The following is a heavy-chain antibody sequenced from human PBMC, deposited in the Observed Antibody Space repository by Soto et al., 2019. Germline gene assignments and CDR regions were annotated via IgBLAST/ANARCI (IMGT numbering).Heavy chain of an antibody. V-gene: IGHV3-7*01. CDR1: GFTFSSYW. CDR3: ARQGGRRTXYYYYGMDV. D-gene: IGHD3-16*01. CDR2: IKHDGSEK. J-gene: IGHJ6*02. Sequence: EVQLVESGGGLVQPGGSLRLSCTASGFTFSSYWMSWVRQXPGKGLEXVANIKHDGSEKNYVDSVKGRFTISTDNAKNSVFLQMNSLRAEDTAVYYCARQGGRRTXYYYYGMDVWGQGTTVTVSS.